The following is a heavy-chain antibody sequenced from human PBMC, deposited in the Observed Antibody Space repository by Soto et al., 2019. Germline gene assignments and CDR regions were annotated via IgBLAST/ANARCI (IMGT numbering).Heavy chain of an antibody. Sequence: GGTLRLSCAASGFTFSGHYMDWVRQAPGKWLEWVGRIRNRANSYNTEYAASVKGRFTISRNDSKNSLHLQMNSLKTEDTSVYYCARATIGPYYIDSWGQGXLVTVYS. CDR3: ARATIGPYYIDS. D-gene: IGHD3-16*01. V-gene: IGHV3-72*01. J-gene: IGHJ4*02. CDR2: IRNRANSYNT. CDR1: GFTFSGHY.